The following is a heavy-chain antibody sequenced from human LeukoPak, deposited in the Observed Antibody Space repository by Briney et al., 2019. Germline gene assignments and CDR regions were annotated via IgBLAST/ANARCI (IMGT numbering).Heavy chain of an antibody. CDR2: INQYGSEK. J-gene: IGHJ6*02. V-gene: IGHV3-7*01. D-gene: IGHD5-18*01. Sequence: GGSLRLSCAASGFTFTSYWMTWVRQAPGKGLEWVANINQYGSEKYYVDSVKGRFTISRDNAKNSLYLQMNSLRAEDTAVYYCARDYGGYSYGYREGPYYYYYGMDVWGQGTTVTVSS. CDR1: GFTFTSYW. CDR3: ARDYGGYSYGYREGPYYYYYGMDV.